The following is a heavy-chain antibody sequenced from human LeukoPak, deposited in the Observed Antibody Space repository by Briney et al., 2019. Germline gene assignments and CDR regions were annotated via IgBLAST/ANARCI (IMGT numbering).Heavy chain of an antibody. CDR1: GGSFSGYY. CDR3: ASLGLSITGKQGIDY. Sequence: PSETLSLTCAVYGGSFSGYYWGWIRQPPGEGLEWIGEINHSGSTNYNPSLKSRVTISVDTSKNQFSLKLSSVTAADTAVYYCASLGLSITGKQGIDYWGQGTLVTVSS. V-gene: IGHV4-34*01. CDR2: INHSGST. D-gene: IGHD1-20*01. J-gene: IGHJ4*02.